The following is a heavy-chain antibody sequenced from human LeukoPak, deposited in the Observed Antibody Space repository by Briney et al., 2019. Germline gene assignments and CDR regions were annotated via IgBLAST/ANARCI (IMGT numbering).Heavy chain of an antibody. CDR3: ARSLHTAMALFDY. D-gene: IGHD5-18*01. CDR2: IIPIFGTA. V-gene: IGHV1-69*06. CDR1: GGTFSSYA. J-gene: IGHJ4*02. Sequence: SVKVSCKASGGTFSSYAISWVRQAPGQGLEWMGGIIPIFGTANYAQKFQGRVTITADKSTSTAYMELSSLRSEDTAVYYCARSLHTAMALFDYWGQGTLVTVSS.